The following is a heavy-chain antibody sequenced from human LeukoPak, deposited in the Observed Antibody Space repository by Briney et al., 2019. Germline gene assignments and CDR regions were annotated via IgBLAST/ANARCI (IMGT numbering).Heavy chain of an antibody. J-gene: IGHJ3*02. Sequence: SETLSLTCTVSGGSISSYYWSWIRQPPGKGLEWIGYIHYSGSTHYNPSLKSRVTISVDTSKNQVSLKLSSVTAADTAVYYCASLTAMVRFRTRNDAFDIWGQGTMVTVSS. CDR2: IHYSGST. CDR3: ASLTAMVRFRTRNDAFDI. CDR1: GGSISSYY. V-gene: IGHV4-59*12. D-gene: IGHD5-18*01.